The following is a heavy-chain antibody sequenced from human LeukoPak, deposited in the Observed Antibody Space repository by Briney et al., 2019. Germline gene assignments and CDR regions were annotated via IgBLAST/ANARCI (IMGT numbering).Heavy chain of an antibody. CDR2: INSNSGDT. D-gene: IGHD1-14*01. J-gene: IGHJ2*01. Sequence: ASVKVSCKASGYTFTGYYMHWVRQVPGQGLEWMGWINSNSGDTNYAQKFQGRVTMTRDTSISTAYMELSKLRSEDTAVYYCARGNPNHWYFDLWGRGTLVTVSS. CDR3: ARGNPNHWYFDL. CDR1: GYTFTGYY. V-gene: IGHV1-2*02.